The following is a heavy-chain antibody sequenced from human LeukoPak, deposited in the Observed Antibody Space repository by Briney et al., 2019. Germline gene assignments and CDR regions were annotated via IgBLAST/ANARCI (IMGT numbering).Heavy chain of an antibody. D-gene: IGHD3-22*01. V-gene: IGHV4-31*03. CDR3: ARESYDLFFDY. CDR2: IYYSGST. Sequence: SETLSLTCTVSGGSISSGGYYWSWIRQHPGKGLERIGYIYYSGSTYYNPSLKSRVTISVDTSKNQFSLKLSSVTAADTAVYYCARESYDLFFDYWGQGTLSPSPQ. J-gene: IGHJ4*02. CDR1: GGSISSGGYY.